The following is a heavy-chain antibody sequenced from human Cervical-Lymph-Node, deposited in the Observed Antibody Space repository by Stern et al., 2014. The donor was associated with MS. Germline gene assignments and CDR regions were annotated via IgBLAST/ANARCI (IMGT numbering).Heavy chain of an antibody. CDR1: GFTVSSNY. V-gene: IGHV3-66*02. CDR3: ARWGTKTGTTAYYYYGMDV. J-gene: IGHJ6*02. CDR2: IYSGGSP. D-gene: IGHD1-7*01. Sequence: VQLVESGGGLVQPGGSLRLSCAASGFTVSSNYMSWVRQAPGKGLEWVSVIYSGGSPCYADSVKGRFTISRDNSKNALYLQMNSLRAEDTAVYYCARWGTKTGTTAYYYYGMDVWGQGTTVTVSS.